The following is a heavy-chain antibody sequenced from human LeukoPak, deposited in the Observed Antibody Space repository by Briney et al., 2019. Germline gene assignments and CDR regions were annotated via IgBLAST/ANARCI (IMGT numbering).Heavy chain of an antibody. V-gene: IGHV3-23*01. J-gene: IGHJ4*02. Sequence: GGSLRLSCAASGFAFSTYAMRWVRQAPGKGLEWVSSISGGDGSPYYADSVKGRFTISRDNSKNTLYLQMNSLRAEDTAVYYCAKGESHPKYYFDYWGQGTLVTVSS. CDR3: AKGESHPKYYFDY. D-gene: IGHD3-10*01. CDR2: ISGGDGSP. CDR1: GFAFSTYA.